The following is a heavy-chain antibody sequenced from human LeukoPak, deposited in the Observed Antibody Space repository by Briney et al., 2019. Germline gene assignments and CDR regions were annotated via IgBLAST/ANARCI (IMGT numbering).Heavy chain of an antibody. CDR3: ARQLAYYDSSGYPEYYFDY. CDR2: IYPGDSDT. D-gene: IGHD3-22*01. V-gene: IGHV5-51*01. CDR1: GYSFTSQW. Sequence: GESLKISCKGSGYSFTSQWIGWVRQMPGKGLEWMGIIYPGDSDTRYSPSFQGLVVISADKSINTAYLQWSSLKASDTAAYYCARQLAYYDSSGYPEYYFDYWGQGTLVTVSS. J-gene: IGHJ4*02.